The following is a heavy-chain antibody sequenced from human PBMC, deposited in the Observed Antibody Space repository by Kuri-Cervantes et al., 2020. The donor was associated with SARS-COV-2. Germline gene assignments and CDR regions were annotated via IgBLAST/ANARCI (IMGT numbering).Heavy chain of an antibody. CDR2: INHSGST. D-gene: IGHD3-22*01. CDR3: ARGRDYYDSSGYPDSEYFQH. Sequence: GSLRLSCAASGFTFSSYSMSWVRQHPGKGLEWIGEINHSGSTNYNPSLKSRVTISVDTSKNQFSLKLSSVTAADTAVYYCARGRDYYDSSGYPDSEYFQHWGQGTLVTVSS. J-gene: IGHJ1*01. CDR1: GFTFSSYS. V-gene: IGHV4-34*01.